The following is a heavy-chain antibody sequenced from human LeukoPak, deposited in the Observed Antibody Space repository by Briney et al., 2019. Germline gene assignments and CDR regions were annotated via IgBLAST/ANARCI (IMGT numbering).Heavy chain of an antibody. J-gene: IGHJ4*02. D-gene: IGHD5-18*01. Sequence: GGSLRFSCAASGFTFSSYAMSWVRQAPGKGLEWVSAISGSGGSTYYADSVKGRFTISRDNSKNTLYLQMNSLRVEDSAVYYCAKGGRGFSYGSLDYWGQGTLVTVSS. CDR2: ISGSGGST. CDR1: GFTFSSYA. V-gene: IGHV3-23*01. CDR3: AKGGRGFSYGSLDY.